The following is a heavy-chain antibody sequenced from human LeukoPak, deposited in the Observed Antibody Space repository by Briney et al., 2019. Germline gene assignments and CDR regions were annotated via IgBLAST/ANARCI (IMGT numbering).Heavy chain of an antibody. J-gene: IGHJ4*02. CDR2: IYYSGST. Sequence: SETLSLTCTVSGGSISSYYWSWIRQPPGKGLEWIGYIYYSGSTNYNPSLKSRVTISVVTSKNQFSLKLSSVTAADTAVYYCAGTLSGPGYYFDYWGQGTLVTVSS. CDR1: GGSISSYY. V-gene: IGHV4-59*01. D-gene: IGHD3-10*01. CDR3: AGTLSGPGYYFDY.